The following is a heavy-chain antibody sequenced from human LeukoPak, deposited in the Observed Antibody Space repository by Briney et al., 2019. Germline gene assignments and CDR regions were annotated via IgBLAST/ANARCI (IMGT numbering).Heavy chain of an antibody. CDR3: ARDLWSGYKDPYDPYYYYYGMDV. V-gene: IGHV4-30-4*01. CDR2: IYYSEST. Sequence: PSETLSLTCTLSGGSISSGDYYWSWIRQPPGRGLEWFGYIYYSESTYYHPSLKSRVTISVDTSKTQFSLKLSSVTAADTAVYYCARDLWSGYKDPYDPYYYYYGMDVWGQGTTVTVSS. J-gene: IGHJ6*02. D-gene: IGHD3-3*01. CDR1: GGSISSGDYY.